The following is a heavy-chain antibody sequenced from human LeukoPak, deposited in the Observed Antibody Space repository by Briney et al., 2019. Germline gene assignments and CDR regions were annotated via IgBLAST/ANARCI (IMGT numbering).Heavy chain of an antibody. CDR1: GLTFSSYA. CDR2: ITGNGGTT. D-gene: IGHD2-8*01. V-gene: IGHV3-23*01. CDR3: AKAGSCTNGVCSNFDY. Sequence: GGSLRLSCAASGLTFSSYAMSWVRPAPGKGLEWGSAITGNGGTTYYADSVKGRFTISRDNSKSTLYLQMNSLRAEDTAVYYCAKAGSCTNGVCSNFDYWGQGTLVTVSS. J-gene: IGHJ4*02.